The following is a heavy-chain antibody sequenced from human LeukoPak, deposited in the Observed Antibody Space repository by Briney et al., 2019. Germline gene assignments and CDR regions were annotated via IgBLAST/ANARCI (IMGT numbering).Heavy chain of an antibody. CDR1: GGTISSSSFY. Sequence: PSETLSLTCTVSGGTISSSSFYWGWNPQPPGKGLEWIGSIYYSGSTYYNPSLNSRVTISVDTSNKQFSLKLSSVTAADTAVYYCARRVMLWSYDYWGQGTLVTVSS. CDR3: ARRVMLWSYDY. CDR2: IYYSGST. V-gene: IGHV4-39*01. J-gene: IGHJ4*02. D-gene: IGHD3-10*01.